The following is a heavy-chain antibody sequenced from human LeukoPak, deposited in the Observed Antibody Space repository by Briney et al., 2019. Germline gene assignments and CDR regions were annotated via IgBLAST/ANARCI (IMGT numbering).Heavy chain of an antibody. CDR2: ISSNSSTI. CDR1: GFTFSSYS. J-gene: IGHJ4*02. Sequence: GGSLRLSCAASGFTFSSYSMSWVRQAPGRWLEWVSYISSNSSTIYYADSVKGRLTISRDNSKNTLYLQMNSLRAEDTAVYYCARVPHDRWDIDYWGQGTLVTVSS. CDR3: ARVPHDRWDIDY. D-gene: IGHD3-9*01. V-gene: IGHV3-48*01.